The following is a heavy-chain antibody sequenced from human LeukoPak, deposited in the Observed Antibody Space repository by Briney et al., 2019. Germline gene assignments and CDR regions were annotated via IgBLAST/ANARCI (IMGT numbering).Heavy chain of an antibody. Sequence: PSETLSLTCTVSGGSISSYHWSWIRQPPGKGLEWIGYIYYSGSTNYNPSLKSRVTISVDTSKNQFSLKLSSVTAADTAVYYCAAGKYYYDSSGYYYKRAVSGYFDLWGRGTLVTVSS. CDR2: IYYSGST. V-gene: IGHV4-59*01. D-gene: IGHD3-22*01. CDR3: AAGKYYYDSSGYYYKRAVSGYFDL. J-gene: IGHJ2*01. CDR1: GGSISSYH.